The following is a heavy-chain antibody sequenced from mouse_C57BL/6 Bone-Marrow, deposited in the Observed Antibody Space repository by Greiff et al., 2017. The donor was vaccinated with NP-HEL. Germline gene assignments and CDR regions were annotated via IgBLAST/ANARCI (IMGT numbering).Heavy chain of an antibody. J-gene: IGHJ2*01. D-gene: IGHD1-1*01. CDR2: IHPNSGST. Sequence: QVHVQQPGAELVKPGASVKLSCKASGYTFTSYWMHWVKQRPGQGLEWIGMIHPNSGSTNYNEKFKSKATLTVDKSSSTAYMQLSSLTSEDSAVYYCSRRIFTTPVYFDYWGQGTTLTVSS. CDR3: SRRIFTTPVYFDY. CDR1: GYTFTSYW. V-gene: IGHV1-64*01.